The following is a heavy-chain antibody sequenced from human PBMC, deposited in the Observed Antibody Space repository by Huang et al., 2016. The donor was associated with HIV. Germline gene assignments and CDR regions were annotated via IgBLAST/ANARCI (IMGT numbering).Heavy chain of an antibody. J-gene: IGHJ6*02. CDR1: TFTFGAYW. V-gene: IGHV3-7*01. CDR3: ATKTAGMDI. Sequence: VESGGRSVQPGGSIRLSCVGSTFTFGAYWMSWGRQRPGKGLEGVANIKQDETEKYYVDSVKGRFNISKDNAKKGVFLEMDALRVEETAIYFCATKTAGMDIWGQGTTVIVSS. CDR2: IKQDETEK.